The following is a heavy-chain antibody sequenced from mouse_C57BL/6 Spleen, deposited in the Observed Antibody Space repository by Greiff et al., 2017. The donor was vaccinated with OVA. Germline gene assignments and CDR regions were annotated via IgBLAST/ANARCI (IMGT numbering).Heavy chain of an antibody. Sequence: QVHVKQSGAELVRPGASVTLSCKASGYTFTDYEMHWVKQTPVHGLEWIGAIDPETGGTAYNQKFKGKAILTADKSSSTAYMELRSLTSEDSAVYYCTRELRLAYWGQGTTLTVSS. CDR2: IDPETGGT. V-gene: IGHV1-15*01. CDR3: TRELRLAY. J-gene: IGHJ2*01. D-gene: IGHD3-2*02. CDR1: GYTFTDYE.